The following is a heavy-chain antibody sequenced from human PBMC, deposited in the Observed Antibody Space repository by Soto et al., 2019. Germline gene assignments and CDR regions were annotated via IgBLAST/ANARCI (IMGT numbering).Heavy chain of an antibody. V-gene: IGHV3-15*01. CDR1: GFTFTNAW. J-gene: IGHJ4*02. Sequence: GGSLRLSCAASGFTFTNAWMSWVRQAPGKGLEWVGRIKRETDGGTTDYAAPVKGRFTISRDDSRNTLYLQMNNLKTDDTALYYCATRSPAFDYWGQGTLVTVSS. CDR3: ATRSPAFDY. CDR2: IKRETDGGTT.